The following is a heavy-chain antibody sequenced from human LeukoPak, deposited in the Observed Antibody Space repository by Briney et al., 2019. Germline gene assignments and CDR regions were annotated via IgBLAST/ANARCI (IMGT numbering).Heavy chain of an antibody. CDR1: GGSISSGGYY. V-gene: IGHV4-31*03. J-gene: IGHJ4*02. Sequence: SETLSLTYTVSGGSISSGGYYWSWIRQHPGKGLEWIGYIYYSGSTYYSPSLKSRVTISVDTSKNQFSLKLSSVTAADTAVYYCARVYYDSSGYPFFDYWGQGTLVTVSS. CDR3: ARVYYDSSGYPFFDY. D-gene: IGHD3-22*01. CDR2: IYYSGST.